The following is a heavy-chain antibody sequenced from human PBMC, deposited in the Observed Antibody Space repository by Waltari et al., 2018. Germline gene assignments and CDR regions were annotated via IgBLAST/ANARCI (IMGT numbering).Heavy chain of an antibody. CDR3: ARGVGSPGDF. D-gene: IGHD2-8*01. V-gene: IGHV5-10-1*03. Sequence: EVHLVQSGAEVKKPGESLKISCKGSGYSFTNYWINWVRQMPGKGLEWMGRIDPSDSETNSSPSFQGHVTISADKSTNTAYLQWSTLKASDTAMYYCARGVGSPGDFWGQGTLVTVSS. J-gene: IGHJ4*02. CDR1: GYSFTNYW. CDR2: IDPSDSET.